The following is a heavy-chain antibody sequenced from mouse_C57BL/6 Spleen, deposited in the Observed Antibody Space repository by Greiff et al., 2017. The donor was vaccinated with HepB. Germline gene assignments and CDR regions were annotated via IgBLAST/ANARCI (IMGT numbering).Heavy chain of an antibody. CDR1: GFSLTSYG. V-gene: IGHV2-5*01. J-gene: IGHJ4*01. CDR2: IWRGGST. Sequence: QVQLKESGPGLVQPSQSLSITCTVSGFSLTSYGVHWVRQSPGKGLEWLGVIWRGGSTDYTAAFMSRLSITKDNSKSQVFFKMNSLQADDTTIYYCAKNGDVVVVTTDYYAMDYWGQGTSVTVSS. D-gene: IGHD2-5*01. CDR3: AKNGDVVVVTTDYYAMDY.